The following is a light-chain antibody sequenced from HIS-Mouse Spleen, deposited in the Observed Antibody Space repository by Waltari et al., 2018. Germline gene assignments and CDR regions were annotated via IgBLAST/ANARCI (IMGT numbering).Light chain of an antibody. Sequence: DIVMTQSPDSLAVSLGERATINCKSSQSVLYSSNNKSYVAWYQQKPGQPPKLLIYWASTRESGVPDRFSGSGSGTDFTLTISSLQAEDVAVYYCQQYYSTPFTFGPGTKVDIK. V-gene: IGKV4-1*01. CDR2: WAS. J-gene: IGKJ3*01. CDR1: QSVLYSSNNKSY. CDR3: QQYYSTPFT.